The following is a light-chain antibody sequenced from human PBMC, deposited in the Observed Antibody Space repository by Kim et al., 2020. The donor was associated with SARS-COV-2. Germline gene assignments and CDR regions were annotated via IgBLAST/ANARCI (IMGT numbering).Light chain of an antibody. CDR3: QSSDSSYWV. Sequence: NFMLTQPHSVSESPGKTVTISCTRSSGNIASTSVQWYQQRPGSSPTTVIYENNQRPSGVPDRFSGSIDTSSNSASLTISGLKTEDEADFYCQSSDSSYWVFGGGTQLTVL. CDR1: SGNIASTS. J-gene: IGLJ3*02. CDR2: ENN. V-gene: IGLV6-57*01.